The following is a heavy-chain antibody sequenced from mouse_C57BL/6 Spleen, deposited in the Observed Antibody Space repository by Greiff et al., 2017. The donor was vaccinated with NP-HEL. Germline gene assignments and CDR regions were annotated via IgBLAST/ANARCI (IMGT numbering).Heavy chain of an antibody. V-gene: IGHV1-72*01. CDR2: IDPNSGGT. J-gene: IGHJ1*03. D-gene: IGHD1-1*01. CDR1: GYTFTSYW. Sequence: VQLQQPGAELVKPGASVKLSCKASGYTFTSYWMHWVKQRPGRGLEWIGRIDPNSGGTKYNEKVKSKATLTVDKPSSTSYMQLSSMTSEDSAVYDFASGLVATPWYFDVWGTGTTVTVSS. CDR3: ASGLVATPWYFDV.